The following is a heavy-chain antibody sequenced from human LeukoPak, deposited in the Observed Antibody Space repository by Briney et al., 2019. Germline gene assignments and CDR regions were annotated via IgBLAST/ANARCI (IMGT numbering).Heavy chain of an antibody. Sequence: ASVKVSCKVSGYTFTDYYMHWVQQAPGKGLEWMGLVDPEDGETIYAEKFQGRVTITADTSTDTAYMELSSLRSEDTAVYYCATGPRRITIFGVVTADRILGDYWGQGTLVTVSS. CDR2: VDPEDGET. J-gene: IGHJ4*02. V-gene: IGHV1-69-2*01. D-gene: IGHD3-3*01. CDR1: GYTFTDYY. CDR3: ATGPRRITIFGVVTADRILGDY.